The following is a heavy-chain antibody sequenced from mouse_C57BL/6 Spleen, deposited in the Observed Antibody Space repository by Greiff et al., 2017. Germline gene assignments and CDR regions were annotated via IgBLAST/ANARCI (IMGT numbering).Heavy chain of an antibody. CDR2: ISDGGSYT. Sequence: EVHLVESGGGLVKPGGSLKLSCAASGFTFSSYAMSWVRQTPEKRLEWVATISDGGSYTYYPDNVKGRFTISRDNAKNNLYLQMSHLKSEDTAMYYCARDKTTVVATRGYFDYWGQGTTLTVSS. CDR3: ARDKTTVVATRGYFDY. D-gene: IGHD1-1*01. CDR1: GFTFSSYA. V-gene: IGHV5-4*01. J-gene: IGHJ2*01.